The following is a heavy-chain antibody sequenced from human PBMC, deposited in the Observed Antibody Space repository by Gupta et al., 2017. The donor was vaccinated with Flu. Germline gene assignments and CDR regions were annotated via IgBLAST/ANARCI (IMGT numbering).Heavy chain of an antibody. J-gene: IGHJ6*02. CDR1: GFTFSSYG. V-gene: IGHV3-33*01. Sequence: QVQLVESGGGVVQPGRSLRLSCAASGFTFSSYGMHWVRQAPGKGLEWVAVIWDDGIDKYYADSVRGRFTISRANSKNTMYLQMNSLRAEDTAVYYCAREEYSSSWYQVYGMDVWGQGTTVTVSS. CDR2: IWDDGIDK. CDR3: AREEYSSSWYQVYGMDV. D-gene: IGHD6-13*01.